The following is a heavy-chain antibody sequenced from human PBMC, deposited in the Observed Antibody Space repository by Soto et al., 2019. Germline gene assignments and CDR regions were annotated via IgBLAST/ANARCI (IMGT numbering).Heavy chain of an antibody. CDR3: ARHDSSSWGNYYYYGMDV. D-gene: IGHD6-13*01. Sequence: SETLCLTCTVSGGSISSSSYYWGWIRQPPGKGLEWIGSIYYSGSTYYNPSLKSRVTISVDTSKNQFSLKLSSVTAADTAVYYCARHDSSSWGNYYYYGMDVWGQGTTVTVSS. V-gene: IGHV4-39*01. J-gene: IGHJ6*02. CDR2: IYYSGST. CDR1: GGSISSSSYY.